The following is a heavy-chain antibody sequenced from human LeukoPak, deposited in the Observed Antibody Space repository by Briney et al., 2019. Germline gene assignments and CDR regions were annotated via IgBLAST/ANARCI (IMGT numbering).Heavy chain of an antibody. Sequence: GSLRLSCAASGFTFSSYSMNWVRQAPGKGLEWVSPISSSSSYIYYADSVKGRFTISRDNAKNSLYLQMNSLRAEDTAVYYCARGYYYDSSGYPFYFDYWGQGTLVTVSS. D-gene: IGHD3-22*01. CDR2: ISSSSSYI. V-gene: IGHV3-21*01. CDR1: GFTFSSYS. CDR3: ARGYYYDSSGYPFYFDY. J-gene: IGHJ4*02.